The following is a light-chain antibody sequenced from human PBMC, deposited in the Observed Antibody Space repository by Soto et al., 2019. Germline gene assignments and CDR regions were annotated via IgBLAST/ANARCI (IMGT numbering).Light chain of an antibody. Sequence: QSVLTQSASVSASPGQSITISCTGTSSDVGGYKFVSWYQHHPGKAPKLMIYEVNNRPSGVSNRFSGSKSGNTASLTISGLQPEDEADYYCLSYTSANTRVFGGGTKLTVL. V-gene: IGLV2-14*01. J-gene: IGLJ3*02. CDR2: EVN. CDR1: SSDVGGYKF. CDR3: LSYTSANTRV.